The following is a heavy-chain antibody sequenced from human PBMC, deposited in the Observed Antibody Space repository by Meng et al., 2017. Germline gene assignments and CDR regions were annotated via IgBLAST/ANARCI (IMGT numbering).Heavy chain of an antibody. CDR1: EGTFTSYA. D-gene: IGHD5-24*01. V-gene: IGHV1-69*01. CDR2: IIPIFGTA. Sequence: QARAVQSGDEGKKAGSSVKVSCKSSEGTFTSYAIRWVRQAPGQGVEWMGGIIPIFGTANYAQKFQGRVTITADESTSTAYMELSSLRSEDTAVYYCARVLRDGYNLGYWGQGTLVTVSS. CDR3: ARVLRDGYNLGY. J-gene: IGHJ4*02.